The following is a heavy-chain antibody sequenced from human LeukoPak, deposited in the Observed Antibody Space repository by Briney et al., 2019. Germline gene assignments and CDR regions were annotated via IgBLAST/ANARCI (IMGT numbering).Heavy chain of an antibody. CDR1: GFTFSSYD. J-gene: IGHJ4*02. CDR3: AKDGQLGGSSWFTLYFDY. Sequence: RGSLRLSCAASGFTFSSYDMHWVRQAPGKGLEWLAVSSYDESHTYYTDSVKGRFTISRDNSKNTLYLQMNSLRPEDTAVYYCAKDGQLGGSSWFTLYFDYWGQGTLVTVSS. V-gene: IGHV3-30*18. D-gene: IGHD6-13*01. CDR2: SSYDESHT.